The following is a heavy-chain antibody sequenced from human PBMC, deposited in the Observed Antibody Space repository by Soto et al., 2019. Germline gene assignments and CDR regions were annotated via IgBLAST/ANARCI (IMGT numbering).Heavy chain of an antibody. V-gene: IGHV3-48*01. Sequence: EVQLVESGGGLVHPGGSLRLSCAASGFTFSSYSMNWVRQAPGKGLEWVSYISSSRSTIYYADSVKGRFTISRDNAKNSLYLQMNSLRAEDTAVYYCARDCPGSSTTCYGNEWFDSWGQGTLVTVSS. CDR2: ISSSRSTI. J-gene: IGHJ5*01. D-gene: IGHD2-2*01. CDR1: GFTFSSYS. CDR3: ARDCPGSSTTCYGNEWFDS.